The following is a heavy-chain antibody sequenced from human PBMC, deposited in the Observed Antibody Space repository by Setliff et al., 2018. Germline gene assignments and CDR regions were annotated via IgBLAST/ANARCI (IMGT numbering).Heavy chain of an antibody. CDR1: SFNLANYA. V-gene: IGHV3-23*01. D-gene: IGHD4-17*01. J-gene: IGHJ5*02. CDR2: IHVDGITT. CDR3: ARDPNGDYVGAFDP. Sequence: GGSLRLSCVASSFNLANYAVTWVRQAPRKGLEWVSSIHVDGITTYYADSVKGRFTISRDNSRNTLSLQMNSLRAEDTASYYCARDPNGDYVGAFDPWGQGIVVTVSS.